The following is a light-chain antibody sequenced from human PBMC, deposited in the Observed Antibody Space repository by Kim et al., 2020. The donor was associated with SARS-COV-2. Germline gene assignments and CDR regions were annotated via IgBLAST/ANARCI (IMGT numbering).Light chain of an antibody. CDR1: QSVLYSSNNKNY. V-gene: IGKV4-1*01. Sequence: EIVMTQSPDLLAVSLGERATINCKSSQSVLYSSNNKNYLAWYQQKPGQPPKLLIYWASTRESGVPDRFSGSGSGTEFTLTISSLQAEDVSVYYCQQYYSTPRAFGPGTKMDIK. J-gene: IGKJ3*01. CDR3: QQYYSTPRA. CDR2: WAS.